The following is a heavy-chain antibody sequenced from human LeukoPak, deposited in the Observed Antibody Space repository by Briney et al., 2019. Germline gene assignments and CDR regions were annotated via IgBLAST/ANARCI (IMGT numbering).Heavy chain of an antibody. Sequence: PGGSLRLSCVVSGFTFSSYAMSWVRQAPGKGLEWVANIKQDGSEKYYVDSVKGRFTISRDNAKNSLYLQMNSLRAEDTAVYYCARVQEDIVLMVYYYYYYYYMDVWGKGTTVTVSS. V-gene: IGHV3-7*01. CDR3: ARVQEDIVLMVYYYYYYYYMDV. D-gene: IGHD2-8*01. J-gene: IGHJ6*03. CDR1: GFTFSSYA. CDR2: IKQDGSEK.